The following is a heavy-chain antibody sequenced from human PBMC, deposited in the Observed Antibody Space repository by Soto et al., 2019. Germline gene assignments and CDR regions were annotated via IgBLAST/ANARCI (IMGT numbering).Heavy chain of an antibody. CDR1: GGSISSGGYY. J-gene: IGHJ4*02. Sequence: SETLSLTCTVSGGSISSGGYYWSWIRQHPGKGLEWIGYIYYSGSTYYNPSLKSRVTISVDTSKNQFSLKLSSVTAADTAVYYCARSSGGTENFDYWGQGTLVTVSS. V-gene: IGHV4-31*03. D-gene: IGHD3-16*01. CDR3: ARSSGGTENFDY. CDR2: IYYSGST.